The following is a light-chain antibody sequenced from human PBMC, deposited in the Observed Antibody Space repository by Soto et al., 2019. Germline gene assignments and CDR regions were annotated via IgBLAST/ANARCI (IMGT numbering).Light chain of an antibody. CDR3: QQYHRSFPLT. Sequence: DIQMTQSPSTLSAAVGDRVTIICRASQSVSGRLAWYQQKPGKAPKALIYKASTLASGVPSRFSGSASGTEFSLTISSLQPDDFATYYCQQYHRSFPLTFGEGTTVEIK. CDR2: KAS. J-gene: IGKJ4*01. V-gene: IGKV1-5*03. CDR1: QSVSGR.